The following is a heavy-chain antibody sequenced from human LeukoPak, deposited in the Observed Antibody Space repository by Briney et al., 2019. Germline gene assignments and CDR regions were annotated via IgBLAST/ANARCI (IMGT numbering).Heavy chain of an antibody. Sequence: GGSLRLSCAASGFTFSSYEMNWVRQAPGKGLEWVSYISSSGSTIYYADSVKGRFTISRDSAKNSLYLQMNSLRAEDTAVYYCARRYSSGWSYYYYYGMDVWGQGTTVTVSS. CDR3: ARRYSSGWSYYYYYGMDV. CDR1: GFTFSSYE. V-gene: IGHV3-48*03. J-gene: IGHJ6*02. D-gene: IGHD6-19*01. CDR2: ISSSGSTI.